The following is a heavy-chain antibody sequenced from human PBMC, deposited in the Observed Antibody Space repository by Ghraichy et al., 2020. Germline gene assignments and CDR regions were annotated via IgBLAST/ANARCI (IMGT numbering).Heavy chain of an antibody. J-gene: IGHJ4*02. CDR2: ISGSGGST. Sequence: GGSLRLSCAASGFTFSSYAMSWVRQAPGKGLEWVSAISGSGGSTYYADSVKGRFTISRDNSKNTLYLQMNSLRADNTAVYYCATGDYDYVWGSYRYERMDYWGQGTLVTVSS. CDR1: GFTFSSYA. CDR3: ATGDYDYVWGSYRYERMDY. V-gene: IGHV3-23*01. D-gene: IGHD3-16*02.